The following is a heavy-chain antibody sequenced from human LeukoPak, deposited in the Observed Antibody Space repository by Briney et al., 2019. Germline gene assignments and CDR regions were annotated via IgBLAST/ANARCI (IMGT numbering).Heavy chain of an antibody. J-gene: IGHJ3*01. Sequence: SETLSLTCTVSGGSISSYYWSWIRQPAGKGLEWIGRIYTSGSTNYNPSLKSRVTMSVDTSKNQFSLKLSSVTAADTAVYYCARMVIRAYCSGGNCYEHAFDVWGQGTVVTVSS. D-gene: IGHD2-15*01. CDR3: ARMVIRAYCSGGNCYEHAFDV. CDR1: GGSISSYY. V-gene: IGHV4-4*07. CDR2: IYTSGST.